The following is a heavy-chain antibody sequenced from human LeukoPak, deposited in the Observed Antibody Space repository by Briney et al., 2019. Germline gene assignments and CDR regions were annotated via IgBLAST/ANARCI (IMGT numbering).Heavy chain of an antibody. J-gene: IGHJ4*02. D-gene: IGHD3-10*01. V-gene: IGHV4-59*01. CDR1: GGSISSYY. CDR3: ASHYGSGSYYRPALWS. CDR2: IYHSGST. Sequence: SETLSLTCTVSGGSISSYYWSWIRQPPGKGLEWIGYIYHSGSTNYKPSLKSRVTISVDTSKNQFSLKLSSVTAADTAVYYCASHYGSGSYYRPALWSWGQGTLVTVSS.